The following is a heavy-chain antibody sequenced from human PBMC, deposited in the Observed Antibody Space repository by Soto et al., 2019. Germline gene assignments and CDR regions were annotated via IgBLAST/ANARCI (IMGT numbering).Heavy chain of an antibody. CDR1: GGSISSYY. V-gene: IGHV4-59*08. J-gene: IGHJ6*02. CDR2: IYYSGST. CDR3: ARQGPYGMDV. Sequence: PSETLSLTCTISGGSISSYYWSWIRQPPGKGLEWIGYIYYSGSTHYNPSLKSRVTISVDTSKNQFSLKLSSVTAADTAVYYCARQGPYGMDVWGQGTTVTVTS.